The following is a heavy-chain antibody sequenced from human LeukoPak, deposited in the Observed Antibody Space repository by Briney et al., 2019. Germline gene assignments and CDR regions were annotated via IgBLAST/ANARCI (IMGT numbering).Heavy chain of an antibody. D-gene: IGHD1-26*01. CDR1: GGSISSYY. V-gene: IGHV4-59*01. J-gene: IGHJ4*02. Sequence: PSETLSLTCTVSGGSISSYYWSWIRQPPGKGLEWIGYIYYSGSTNYNPSLKSRVTISVDTSKNQFSPKLSSVTAADAAVYYCARESMGATTDYWGQGTLVTVSS. CDR2: IYYSGST. CDR3: ARESMGATTDY.